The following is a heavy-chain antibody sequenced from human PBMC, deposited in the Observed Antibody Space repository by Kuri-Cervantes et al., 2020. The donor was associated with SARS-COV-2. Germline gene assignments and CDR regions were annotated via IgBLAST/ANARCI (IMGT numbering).Heavy chain of an antibody. CDR1: GGSFSGYY. J-gene: IGHJ6*02. D-gene: IGHD4-17*01. CDR3: ARGFPTVTTWLGYYYYGMDV. V-gene: IGHV4-34*01. CDR2: INHSGST. Sequence: ESLKISCAVYGGSFSGYYWSWIRQPPGKGLEWIGEINHSGSTNYNPSLKSRVTMSVDTSKNQFSLKLSSVTAEDTAVYYCARGFPTVTTWLGYYYYGMDVWGQGTTVTVSS.